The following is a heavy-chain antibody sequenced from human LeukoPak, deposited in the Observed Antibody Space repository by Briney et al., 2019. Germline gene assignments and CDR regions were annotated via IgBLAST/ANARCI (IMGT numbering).Heavy chain of an antibody. V-gene: IGHV4-34*01. CDR1: GGSFSGYY. D-gene: IGHD3-10*01. CDR3: ARTRVRGVIRNWFDP. CDR2: INHSGST. J-gene: IGHJ5*02. Sequence: SETLSLTCVVYGGSFSGYYWSWIRQPPGKGLEWIGEINHSGSTNYNPSLKSRVTISVDTSKNQFSLKLSSVTAADTAVYYCARTRVRGVIRNWFDPWGQGTLVTVSS.